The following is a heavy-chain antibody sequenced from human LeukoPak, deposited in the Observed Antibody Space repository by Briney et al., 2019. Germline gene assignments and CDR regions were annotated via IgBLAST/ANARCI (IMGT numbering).Heavy chain of an antibody. CDR2: IKNKANSYGT. D-gene: IGHD1-26*01. CDR3: TRVRLGAATRYFDY. CDR1: GFSFSDHY. Sequence: GGSLRLSCAASGFSFSDHYMDWVRLAPGKGLEWVGRIKNKANSYGTDYAASVKGRFTLSRDDSKDSLYLQMSSLRSEDTALYYCTRVRLGAATRYFDYWGQGTLVTVSS. J-gene: IGHJ4*02. V-gene: IGHV3-72*01.